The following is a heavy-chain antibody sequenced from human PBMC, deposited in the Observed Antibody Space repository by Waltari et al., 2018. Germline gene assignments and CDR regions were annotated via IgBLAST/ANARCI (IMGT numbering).Heavy chain of an antibody. V-gene: IGHV3-23*01. CDR3: AKDKLGSQFCDY. J-gene: IGHJ4*02. Sequence: EVQLLESGGGLVQPGGSLRLSCAASGFTFSSYAMRWVRQAPGKGLEWVSAISGSGGSTYYAEYVKGRCTISRDNSKNTLYRQMNSLRDEDTAVYYCAKDKLGSQFCDYWGQGTLVTVSS. CDR1: GFTFSSYA. CDR2: ISGSGGST. D-gene: IGHD3-9*01.